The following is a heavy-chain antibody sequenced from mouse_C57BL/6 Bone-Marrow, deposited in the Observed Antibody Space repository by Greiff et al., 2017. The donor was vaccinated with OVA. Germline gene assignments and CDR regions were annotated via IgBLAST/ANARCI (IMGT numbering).Heavy chain of an antibody. V-gene: IGHV2-5*01. J-gene: IGHJ4*01. D-gene: IGHD1-1*01. CDR2: IWRGGST. CDR3: AKRITTVVATKDAMDY. Sequence: VKLVESGPGLVQPSQSLSITCTVSGFSLTSYGVHWVRQSPGKGLEWLGVIWRGGSTDYNAAFMSRLSTTKDNSKSQVFFKMNRLQADDTAIYYCAKRITTVVATKDAMDYGGQGTSVTVSS. CDR1: GFSLTSYG.